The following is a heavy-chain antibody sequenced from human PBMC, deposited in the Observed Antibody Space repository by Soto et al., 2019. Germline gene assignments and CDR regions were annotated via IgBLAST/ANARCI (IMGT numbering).Heavy chain of an antibody. CDR3: VSYRGYYDSSGYYYYYYGMDV. Sequence: GASVKVSCKASGGTFSSYAISWVRQAPGQGLEWMGGIIPIFGTANYAQKFQGRVTITADESMSTAYIELSSLRSEVTAVFYCVSYRGYYDSSGYYYYYYGMDVWGQGPRSPSP. J-gene: IGHJ6*02. CDR2: IIPIFGTA. CDR1: GGTFSSYA. V-gene: IGHV1-69*13. D-gene: IGHD3-22*01.